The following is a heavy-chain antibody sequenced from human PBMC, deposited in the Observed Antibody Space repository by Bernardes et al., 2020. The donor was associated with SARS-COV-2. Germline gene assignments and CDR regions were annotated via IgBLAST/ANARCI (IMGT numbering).Heavy chain of an antibody. Sequence: GRSLRLSCAGSGFDFSDYWMTWVRQAPGKGLEWVANIKRDGSQRSSLDSVRGRFTISRDNAKNLLYLQMNSLRADDTAVYYCATPYYGSGTGPPRYYYHGMDVWGQGTTVTVSS. CDR2: IKRDGSQR. CDR3: ATPYYGSGTGPPRYYYHGMDV. J-gene: IGHJ6*02. D-gene: IGHD3-10*01. CDR1: GFDFSDYW. V-gene: IGHV3-7*01.